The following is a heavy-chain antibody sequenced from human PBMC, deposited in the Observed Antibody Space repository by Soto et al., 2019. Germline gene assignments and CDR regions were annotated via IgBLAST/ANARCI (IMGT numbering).Heavy chain of an antibody. D-gene: IGHD2-21*02. CDR1: GGSISSYY. Sequence: SETLSLTCTVSGGSISSYYWSWIRQPPGKGLEWIGYIYYSGSTNYNPSLKSRVTISVDTSKNQFSLKLSSVTAADTAVYYCAAHYCGGDCYWGAHYFDYWGQGTLVTVS. V-gene: IGHV4-59*01. J-gene: IGHJ4*02. CDR2: IYYSGST. CDR3: AAHYCGGDCYWGAHYFDY.